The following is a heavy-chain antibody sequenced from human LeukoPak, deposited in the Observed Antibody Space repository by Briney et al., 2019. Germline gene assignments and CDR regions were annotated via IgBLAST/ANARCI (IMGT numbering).Heavy chain of an antibody. V-gene: IGHV1-8*01. CDR3: ARGPVVVAATFFDY. CDR1: GYTFTSYD. Sequence: GASVKVSCKASGYTFTSYDVNWVRQATGQGLEWVGWMNPNSGNTGYAQKFQGRVTMTRNTSISTAYMELSSLRSEDTAVYYCARGPVVVAATFFDYWGQGTLVTVSS. J-gene: IGHJ4*02. D-gene: IGHD2-15*01. CDR2: MNPNSGNT.